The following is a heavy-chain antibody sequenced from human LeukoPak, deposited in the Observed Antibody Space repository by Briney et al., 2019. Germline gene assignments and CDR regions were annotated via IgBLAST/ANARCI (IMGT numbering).Heavy chain of an antibody. D-gene: IGHD1-26*01. J-gene: IGHJ3*02. CDR3: ARGVSGELSFDAFDI. CDR1: GYTFTSYG. V-gene: IGHV1-69*13. Sequence: EASVKVSCKASGYTFTSYGISWVRQAPGQGLEWMGQIIPIFGTAKYAQKFQGRVTITADESTSTAYMELSSLRSEDTAVYYCARGVSGELSFDAFDIWGQGTMVTVSS. CDR2: IIPIFGTA.